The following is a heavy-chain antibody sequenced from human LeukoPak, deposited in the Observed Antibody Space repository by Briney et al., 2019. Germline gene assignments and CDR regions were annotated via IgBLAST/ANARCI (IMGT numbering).Heavy chain of an antibody. V-gene: IGHV4-61*01. D-gene: IGHD6-13*01. CDR2: IYYSGST. J-gene: IGHJ5*02. CDR3: ARDRIPPMGGSSSWYGWFDP. Sequence: SETLSLTCTVSGGSVSSGSYYWSWIRQPPGKGLEWIGYIYYSGSTNYNPSLKSRVTISVDTSKNQFSLKLSSVTAADTAVYYCARDRIPPMGGSSSWYGWFDPWGQGTLVTVSS. CDR1: GGSVSSGSYY.